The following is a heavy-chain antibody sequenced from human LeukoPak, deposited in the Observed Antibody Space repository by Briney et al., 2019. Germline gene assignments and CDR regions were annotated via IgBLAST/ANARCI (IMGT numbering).Heavy chain of an antibody. CDR1: GYTFTGYY. D-gene: IGHD4-17*01. CDR2: INPNSGGT. Sequence: GASVKVSCKASGYTFTGYYMHWVRQAPGQGLEWMGWINPNSGGTNYAQKLQGRVTMTTDTSTSTAYMELRSLRSDDTAVYYCARLLTTVTKTGNWFDPWGQGTLVTVSS. V-gene: IGHV1-2*02. J-gene: IGHJ5*02. CDR3: ARLLTTVTKTGNWFDP.